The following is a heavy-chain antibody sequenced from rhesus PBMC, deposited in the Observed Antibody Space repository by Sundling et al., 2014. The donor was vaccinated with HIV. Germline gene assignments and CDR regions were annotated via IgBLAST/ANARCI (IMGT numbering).Heavy chain of an antibody. CDR1: GFTFSDHG. Sequence: EVRLVESGGGLVQPGGSLRLSCAASGFTFSDHGMYWVRQTPGKGLEWIAAINSGGDDAYYADSVRGRFTASRDNSERRLSLEMNNLRPDDTAVYFCAKDEYLTSPGDWGQGVLVTVSS. CDR2: INSGGDDA. V-gene: IGHV3S42*01. CDR3: AKDEYLTSPGD. D-gene: IGHD4-23*01. J-gene: IGHJ4*01.